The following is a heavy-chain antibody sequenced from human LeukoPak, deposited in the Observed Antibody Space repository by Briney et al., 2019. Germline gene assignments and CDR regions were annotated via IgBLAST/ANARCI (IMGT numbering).Heavy chain of an antibody. CDR2: IYHSGST. V-gene: IGHV4-38-2*02. J-gene: IGHJ6*04. Sequence: SETLSLTCAVSGYSISSGYYWGWIRQPPGKGLEWIGSIYHSGSTYYNPSLKSRVTISVDTSKNQFSLKLSSVTAADTAVYYCAREGGGGLLWFGESPIGTDVWGKGTTVTVSS. D-gene: IGHD3-10*01. CDR3: AREGGGGLLWFGESPIGTDV. CDR1: GYSISSGYY.